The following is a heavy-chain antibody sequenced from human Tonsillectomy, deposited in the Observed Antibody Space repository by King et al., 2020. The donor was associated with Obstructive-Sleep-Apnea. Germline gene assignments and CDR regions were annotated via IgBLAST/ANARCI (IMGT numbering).Heavy chain of an antibody. D-gene: IGHD3-16*01. CDR2: ICGIGGST. Sequence: VQLVESGGGLVQPGGSLRLSCAASGFTCSSYAMSGVCQAPGEGLEWVSAICGIGGSTYYAESVKCRLTISRDNSKKTLYLQMNSLRAEDTAVYYCAKDPSYTRTISDAFGGDYWGQGTLVTVSS. V-gene: IGHV3-23*04. CDR1: GFTCSSYA. CDR3: AKDPSYTRTISDAFGGDY. J-gene: IGHJ4*02.